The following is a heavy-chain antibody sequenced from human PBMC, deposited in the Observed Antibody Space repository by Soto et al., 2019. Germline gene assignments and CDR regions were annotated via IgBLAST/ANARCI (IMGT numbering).Heavy chain of an antibody. D-gene: IGHD5-18*01. CDR2: MNPNSGNT. CDR1: GYTFTSYD. CDR3: ARVDTAMVYYYYYGMDV. J-gene: IGHJ6*02. V-gene: IGHV1-8*01. Sequence: QVQLVQSGAEVKKPGASVKVSCKASGYTFTSYDINWVRQATGQGLEWMGWMNPNSGNTGYAQKFQGRVTMNRNHSISTAYMQLGSLRSEDTAVYYCARVDTAMVYYYYYGMDVWGQGTTVTVSS.